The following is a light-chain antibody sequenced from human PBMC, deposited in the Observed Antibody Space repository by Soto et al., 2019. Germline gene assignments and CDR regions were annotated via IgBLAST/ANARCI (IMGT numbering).Light chain of an antibody. Sequence: NFMLTQPNSVSESPGKTVTISCTRSSGSIASNYVQWYQQRPGSAPTTLIYEDDQRPSVVPDRFSGSIDRSSNSASLTISGLKTEDEADYYCQSYDSSNPVVFGGGTKLTVL. V-gene: IGLV6-57*04. CDR3: QSYDSSNPVV. CDR1: SGSIASNY. J-gene: IGLJ2*01. CDR2: EDD.